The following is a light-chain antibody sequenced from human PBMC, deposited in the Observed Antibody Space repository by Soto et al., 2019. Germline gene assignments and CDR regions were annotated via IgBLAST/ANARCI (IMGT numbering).Light chain of an antibody. J-gene: IGLJ2*01. CDR3: QSYGSSLSGVV. CDR2: GNS. V-gene: IGLV1-40*01. CDR1: SSNIGAGYD. Sequence: QSVLTQPPSVSGAPGQRVTISCTGSSSNIGAGYDVHWYQQLPGTAPKLLIYGNSNRPSGVPDRFSGSKSGTSASLAITGLQAEDEADYYCQSYGSSLSGVVFGGGTQLTVL.